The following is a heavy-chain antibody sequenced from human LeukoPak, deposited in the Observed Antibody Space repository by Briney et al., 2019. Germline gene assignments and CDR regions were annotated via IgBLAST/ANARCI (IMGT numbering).Heavy chain of an antibody. CDR2: IIPIFGTA. J-gene: IGHJ5*02. D-gene: IGHD2-21*02. CDR3: ARVRYCDSYPPGWFDP. Sequence: SVKVSCKASGGTFSSYAISWVRQAPGQGLEWMGGIIPIFGTANYAQKFQGRVTITTDESTSTAYMELSSLRSEDTAVYYCARVRYCDSYPPGWFDPWGQGTLVTVSS. CDR1: GGTFSSYA. V-gene: IGHV1-69*05.